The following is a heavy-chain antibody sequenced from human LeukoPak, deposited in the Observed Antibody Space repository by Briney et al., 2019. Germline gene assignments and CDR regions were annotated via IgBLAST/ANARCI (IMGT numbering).Heavy chain of an antibody. CDR2: IYTSGST. V-gene: IGHV4-4*07. D-gene: IGHD3-22*01. CDR1: GGSFSIYY. J-gene: IGHJ4*02. Sequence: SETLSLTCTVSGGSFSIYYWSWIRQPAGKGLEWIGRIYTSGSTNYNPSLKSRVTMSVDTSKNQFSLNLNSVTAADTAVYYCARGDSSGYYRFWGQGTLVTVSS. CDR3: ARGDSSGYYRF.